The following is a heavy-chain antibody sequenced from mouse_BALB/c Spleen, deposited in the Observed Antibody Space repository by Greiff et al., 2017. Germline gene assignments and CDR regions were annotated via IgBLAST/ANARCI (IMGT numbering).Heavy chain of an antibody. CDR3: TRNRGNYDAMDY. D-gene: IGHD2-1*01. J-gene: IGHJ4*01. CDR1: GYSFTSYW. Sequence: VQLKQSGPVLARPGASVKMSCKASGYSFTSYWMHWVKQRPGQGLEWIGAIYPGNSDTSYNQKFKGKAKLTAVTSASTAYMELSSLTNEDSAVYYCTRNRGNYDAMDYWGQGTSVTVSS. V-gene: IGHV1-5*01. CDR2: IYPGNSDT.